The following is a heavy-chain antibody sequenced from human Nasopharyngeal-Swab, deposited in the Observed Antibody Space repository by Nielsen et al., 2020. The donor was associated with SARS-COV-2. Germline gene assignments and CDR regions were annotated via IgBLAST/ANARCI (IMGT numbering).Heavy chain of an antibody. D-gene: IGHD3-3*01. CDR2: ISSSSSYI. CDR3: ARVGGLRFLERLLSDDY. Sequence: GGSLRLSCAASGFTFTSYSMNWVRQAPGKGLEWVSSISSSSSYIYYADSVKGRFTISRDNAKNSLYLQMNSLRAEDTAVYYCARVGGLRFLERLLSDDYWGQGTLVTVSS. CDR1: GFTFTSYS. J-gene: IGHJ4*02. V-gene: IGHV3-21*01.